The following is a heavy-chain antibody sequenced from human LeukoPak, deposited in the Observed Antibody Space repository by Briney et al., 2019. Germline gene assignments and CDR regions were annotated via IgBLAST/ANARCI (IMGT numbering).Heavy chain of an antibody. D-gene: IGHD6-13*01. Sequence: GGSLRLSCAASGFTFSSYGMRWVRQAPGKGLEWVAFIRYDGSNKYYADSVKGRFTISRDNSKNTLYLQMNSLRAEDTAVYYCAKDVSGIAAARLDYWGQGTLVTVSS. CDR3: AKDVSGIAAARLDY. CDR2: IRYDGSNK. J-gene: IGHJ4*02. V-gene: IGHV3-30*02. CDR1: GFTFSSYG.